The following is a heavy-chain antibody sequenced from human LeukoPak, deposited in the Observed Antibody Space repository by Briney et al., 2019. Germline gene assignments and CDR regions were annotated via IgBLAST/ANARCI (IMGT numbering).Heavy chain of an antibody. Sequence: SETLSLTCGVSGGSLSFYYWSWIRQSPGKGLEWIAEISQNGDSNYNMSLKSRVTISLDKSKNQFSLKLSSVTAADTAVYYCARHLANVRWGVNPRWFDPWGQGTLVTVSS. CDR2: ISQNGDS. J-gene: IGHJ5*02. V-gene: IGHV4-34*01. CDR1: GGSLSFYY. D-gene: IGHD3-10*01. CDR3: ARHLANVRWGVNPRWFDP.